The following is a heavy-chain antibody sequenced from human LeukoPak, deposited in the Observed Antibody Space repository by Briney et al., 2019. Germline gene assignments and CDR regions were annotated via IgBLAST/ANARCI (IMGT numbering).Heavy chain of an antibody. CDR1: GFTFSSYS. Sequence: GGSLRLSCAVSGFTFSSYSMNWVRRAPGKGLEWVSYISSSSSTIYYADSVKGRFTTSRDNAKNSLYLQMNSLRAEDTAVYYCAKGGGLRFLEWLLSYWGQGTLVTVSS. D-gene: IGHD3-3*01. CDR3: AKGGGLRFLEWLLSY. V-gene: IGHV3-48*04. CDR2: ISSSSSTI. J-gene: IGHJ4*02.